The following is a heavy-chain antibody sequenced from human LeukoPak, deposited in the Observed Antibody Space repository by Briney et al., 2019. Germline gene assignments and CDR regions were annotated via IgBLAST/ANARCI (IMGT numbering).Heavy chain of an antibody. CDR2: IYTSGST. CDR1: GGSISSYY. J-gene: IGHJ6*03. CDR3: ARHGMYYYDSSGYYDYYHMDV. V-gene: IGHV4-4*09. Sequence: SETLSLTCTVSGGSISSYYWSWIRQPPGKGLEWIGYIYTSGSTNYNPSLKSRVTISEDTSKNQFSLKLSSVTAADTAVYYCARHGMYYYDSSGYYDYYHMDVWGKGTTVTVSS. D-gene: IGHD3-22*01.